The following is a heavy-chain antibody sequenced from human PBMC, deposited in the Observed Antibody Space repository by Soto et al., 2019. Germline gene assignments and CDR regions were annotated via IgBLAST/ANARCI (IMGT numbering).Heavy chain of an antibody. CDR3: ARLVSYYDILTGYLSGWFDP. CDR2: INHSGST. V-gene: IGHV4-34*01. D-gene: IGHD3-9*01. CDR1: GGSFSGYY. Sequence: PSETLSLTCAVYGGSFSGYYWSWIRQPPGKGLEWIGEINHSGSTNYNPSLKSRVTISVDTSKNQFSLKLSSVTAADTAVYYCARLVSYYDILTGYLSGWFDPWGQGTLVTVSS. J-gene: IGHJ5*02.